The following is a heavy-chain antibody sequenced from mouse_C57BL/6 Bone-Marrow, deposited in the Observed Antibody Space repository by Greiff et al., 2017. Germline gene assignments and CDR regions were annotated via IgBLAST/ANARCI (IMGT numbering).Heavy chain of an antibody. CDR3: ARDRGGDY. V-gene: IGHV5-4*01. CDR1: GFTFSSYA. D-gene: IGHD3-3*01. CDR2: ISDGGSYT. Sequence: EVHLVESGGGLVKPGGSLKLSCAASGFTFSSYAMSWVRQTPEKRLEWVATISDGGSYTYYPDNVKGRFTISRDNAKNNLYLQMGHLKSEDTAMYYCARDRGGDYWGQGTSVTVSS. J-gene: IGHJ4*01.